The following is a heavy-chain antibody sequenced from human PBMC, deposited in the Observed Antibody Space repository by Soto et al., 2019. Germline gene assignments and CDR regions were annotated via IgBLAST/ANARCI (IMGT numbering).Heavy chain of an antibody. V-gene: IGHV3-30*04. D-gene: IGHD3-16*01. Sequence: GGSLRLSCTGSGFTFSSYAMHWVRLAPGTGLEWVAVVSYDGSIENYADSVRGRFTISRDNSKNTVFLQMNSLRVEDTAVYYCAKDLYYYDFSLDDSWGQGTLVTVSS. CDR2: VSYDGSIE. CDR3: AKDLYYYDFSLDDS. CDR1: GFTFSSYA. J-gene: IGHJ5*02.